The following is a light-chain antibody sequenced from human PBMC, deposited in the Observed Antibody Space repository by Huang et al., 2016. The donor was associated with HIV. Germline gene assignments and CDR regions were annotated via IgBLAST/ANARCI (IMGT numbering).Light chain of an antibody. J-gene: IGKJ2*01. CDR1: QNSNSN. CDR3: QQYDTWPPYI. V-gene: IGKV3-15*01. Sequence: EIVMTQSPATLSVSPGERVSLSCRASQNSNSNLAWYQQKPGQAPRRLIYGASRRATGIPGRFSGSGSGTEFTLTIRSLQSEDFAVYYCQQYDTWPPYIFGQGTKLEIK. CDR2: GAS.